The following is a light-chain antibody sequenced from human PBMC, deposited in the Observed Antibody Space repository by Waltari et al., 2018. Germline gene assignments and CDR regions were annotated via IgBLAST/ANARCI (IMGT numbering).Light chain of an antibody. CDR1: QSVSSN. CDR2: GAS. Sequence: EIVMTQSPATLSVSPGERATLSCRASQSVSSNLAWYQQKPAQAPRLLIYGASTRATGIPARVSAGGAGTEFTLTISSLQSEDFAVYYCQQYNNWPYTFGQGTKLEIK. CDR3: QQYNNWPYT. J-gene: IGKJ2*01. V-gene: IGKV3-15*01.